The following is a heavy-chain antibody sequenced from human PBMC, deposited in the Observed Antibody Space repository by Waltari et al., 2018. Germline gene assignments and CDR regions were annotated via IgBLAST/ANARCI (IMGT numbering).Heavy chain of an antibody. J-gene: IGHJ4*02. CDR3: ARYPTVTTSFDY. CDR1: GGSISSGDYY. CDR2: IYYSGST. V-gene: IGHV4-30-4*08. D-gene: IGHD4-4*01. Sequence: QVQLQESGPGLVKPSQTLSLTCTVSGGSISSGDYYWSWIRQPPGQGLEWIGYIYYSGSTYYNPSLKSRVTISVDTSKNQFSLKLSSVTDADTAVYYCARYPTVTTSFDYWGQGTLVTVSS.